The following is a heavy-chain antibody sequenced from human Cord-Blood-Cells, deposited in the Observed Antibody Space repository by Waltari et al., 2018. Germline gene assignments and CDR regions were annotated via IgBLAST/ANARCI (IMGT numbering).Heavy chain of an antibody. CDR2: TNPNSGSN. CDR1: GYTFTGYY. D-gene: IGHD6-13*01. CDR3: ARSGTANWFNP. J-gene: IGHJ5*02. Sequence: QVQLVQSGAEVKKPGASVKVSSNASGYTFTGYYMHWVRQAPGQGLEWMGGTNPNSGSNNYAQKFQGWVTMTRDTSISTAYMELSRLRSDATAVYYCARSGTANWFNPWGQGTLVTVSS. V-gene: IGHV1-2*04.